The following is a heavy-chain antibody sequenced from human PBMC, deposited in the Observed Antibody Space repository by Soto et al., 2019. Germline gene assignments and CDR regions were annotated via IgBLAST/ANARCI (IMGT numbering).Heavy chain of an antibody. CDR1: GFTVSRDY. D-gene: IGHD4-17*01. V-gene: IGHV3-53*01. Sequence: EGQLVESGGGLIQPGGSLRLSCAASGFTVSRDYMSWVRQAPGTGLEWVSVMYTGGSTYDADSVKGRFTFSRDNSKNKRYLQMNSLRAEDTAVYYCARAYGGNPALFDPWGQGTLVTVSS. CDR2: MYTGGST. J-gene: IGHJ5*02. CDR3: ARAYGGNPALFDP.